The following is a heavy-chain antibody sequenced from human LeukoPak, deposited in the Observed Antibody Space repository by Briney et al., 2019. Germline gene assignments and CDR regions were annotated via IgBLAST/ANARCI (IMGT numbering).Heavy chain of an antibody. D-gene: IGHD5-18*01. Sequence: GGSLRLSCAASGFTFSSYWMSWVRQAPGKGLEWVATIKHDGSDKYYVDSVKGRFTISGDNAKNSLYLQMNSLRAEDTALYYCARDWRRYGTYDYWGQGTLVTVSS. CDR2: IKHDGSDK. CDR1: GFTFSSYW. CDR3: ARDWRRYGTYDY. J-gene: IGHJ4*02. V-gene: IGHV3-7*05.